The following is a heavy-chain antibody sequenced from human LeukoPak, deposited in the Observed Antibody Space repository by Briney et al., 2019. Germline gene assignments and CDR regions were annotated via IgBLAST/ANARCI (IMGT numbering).Heavy chain of an antibody. D-gene: IGHD3-22*01. J-gene: IGHJ3*02. CDR3: ARPGSPTYYYDSSGYSDAFDI. Sequence: SETLSLTCAVSGGSISSSNWWSWVRQPPGKGLEWIGEIYHSGSTNYNPSLKSRVTISVDKSKNQFSLKLSSVTAADTAVYYCARPGSPTYYYDSSGYSDAFDIWGQGTMVTVSS. V-gene: IGHV4-4*02. CDR2: IYHSGST. CDR1: GGSISSSNW.